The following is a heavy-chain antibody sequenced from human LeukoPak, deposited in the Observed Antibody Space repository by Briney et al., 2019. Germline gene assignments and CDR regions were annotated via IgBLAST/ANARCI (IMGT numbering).Heavy chain of an antibody. V-gene: IGHV3-30*18. CDR2: ISYDGSNK. D-gene: IGHD2-2*01. Sequence: PGGSLRLSCAASGFTFSSYGMHWVRQAPGKGLEWVAVISYDGSNKYYADSVKGRFTISRDNSKNTLYLQMNSLRAEDTAVYYCAKGPDIWCSSTSCHHPWYFDLWGRGTLVTVSS. J-gene: IGHJ2*01. CDR1: GFTFSSYG. CDR3: AKGPDIWCSSTSCHHPWYFDL.